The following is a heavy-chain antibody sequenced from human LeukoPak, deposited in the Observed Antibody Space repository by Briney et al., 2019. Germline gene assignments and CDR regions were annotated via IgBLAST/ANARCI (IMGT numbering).Heavy chain of an antibody. CDR3: AKGAGYCSSTSCYESYYYGMDV. V-gene: IGHV3-23*01. D-gene: IGHD2-2*01. Sequence: TGGSLRLSCAASGFNFSSYAMSWVRQAPGKGLEWVSAISGSGGSTYYADSVKGRVTISRDNPKNTLYLQMNSLRAEDTAVYYCAKGAGYCSSTSCYESYYYGMDVWGKGTTVTVSS. CDR2: ISGSGGST. CDR1: GFNFSSYA. J-gene: IGHJ6*04.